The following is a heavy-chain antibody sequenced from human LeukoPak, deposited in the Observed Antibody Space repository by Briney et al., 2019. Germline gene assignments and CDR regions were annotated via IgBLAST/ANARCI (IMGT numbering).Heavy chain of an antibody. CDR2: ISSSSSYI. V-gene: IGHV3-21*01. Sequence: GGSLRLSCAASGFTFSIYSMNWVRQAPGKGLEWVSSISSSSSYIYYADSVKGRFTISRDNAKNSLYLQMNSLRAEDTAVYYCAREAPPEDYVIWQWLPRDYYGMDVWGQGTTVTVSS. J-gene: IGHJ6*02. CDR1: GFTFSIYS. CDR3: AREAPPEDYVIWQWLPRDYYGMDV. D-gene: IGHD6-19*01.